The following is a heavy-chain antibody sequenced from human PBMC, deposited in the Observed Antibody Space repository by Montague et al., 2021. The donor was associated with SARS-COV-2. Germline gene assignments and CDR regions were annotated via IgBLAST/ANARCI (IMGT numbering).Heavy chain of an antibody. D-gene: IGHD3-22*01. V-gene: IGHV3-48*04. CDR1: GFTFSSYS. J-gene: IGHJ4*02. CDR3: ATGLAYYYDSSGYYFADY. CDR2: ISSSSSTI. Sequence: SLRLSCAASGFTFSSYSMNWVRQAPGKGLEWVSYISSSSSTIYYADSVKGRFTISRDNAKNSLYLQMNSLRAEDTAEYYCATGLAYYYDSSGYYFADYWGQGTLVTVSS.